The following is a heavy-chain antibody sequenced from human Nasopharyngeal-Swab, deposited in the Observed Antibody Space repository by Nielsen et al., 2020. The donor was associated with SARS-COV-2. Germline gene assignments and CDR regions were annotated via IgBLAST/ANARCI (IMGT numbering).Heavy chain of an antibody. CDR2: ISGSGGST. Sequence: GGSLRLSCAASGFTFSSYAMSWVRQAPGKGLEWVSAISGSGGSTYYADSVKGRFTISRDNSKNTLYLQINSLRAEDTAVYYCASPPMRWLRLEGWFDPWGQGTLVTVSS. J-gene: IGHJ5*02. CDR1: GFTFSSYA. D-gene: IGHD5-12*01. CDR3: ASPPMRWLRLEGWFDP. V-gene: IGHV3-23*01.